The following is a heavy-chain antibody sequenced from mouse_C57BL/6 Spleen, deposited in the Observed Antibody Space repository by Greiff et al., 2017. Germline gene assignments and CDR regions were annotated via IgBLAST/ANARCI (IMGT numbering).Heavy chain of an antibody. CDR1: GYTFTSYW. V-gene: IGHV1-64*01. CDR2: IHPNSGST. J-gene: IGHJ1*03. CDR3: ATYGSSYGYFDV. D-gene: IGHD1-1*01. Sequence: QVQLKQPGAELVKPGASVKLSCKASGYTFTSYWMHWVKQRPGQGLEWIGMIHPNSGSTNYNEKFKSKATLTVDKSSSTAYMQLSSLTSEDSAVXYCATYGSSYGYFDVWGTGTTVTVSS.